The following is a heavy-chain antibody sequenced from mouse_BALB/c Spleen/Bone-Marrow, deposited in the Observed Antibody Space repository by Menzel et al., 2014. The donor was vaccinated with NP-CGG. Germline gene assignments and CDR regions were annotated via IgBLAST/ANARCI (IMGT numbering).Heavy chain of an antibody. CDR1: YFTFTDYY. CDR3: ARDTYGRDY. D-gene: IGHD1-1*01. Sequence: EVKLMESGGGLVQPGGSLRLSCATSYFTFTDYYMSWVRPPPGKALEWLGFIRSKANGYTTEYSASVKGRFTISRDNSQSILYLQMNTLRAEDSATYYCARDTYGRDYWGQGTTLTVSS. V-gene: IGHV7-3*02. J-gene: IGHJ2*01. CDR2: IRSKANGYTT.